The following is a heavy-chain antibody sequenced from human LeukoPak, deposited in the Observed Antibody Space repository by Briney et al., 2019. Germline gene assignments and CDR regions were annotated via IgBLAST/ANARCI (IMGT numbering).Heavy chain of an antibody. Sequence: QLGGSLRLSCAASGFTFSSYAMSWVRQAPGKGLEWVSAISGSGGSTYYADSVKGRFTISRDNSKNTLYLQMNSLRAEDTAVYYCAKGMFGSGWYGYDYWGQGTLVTVSS. CDR2: ISGSGGST. D-gene: IGHD6-19*01. CDR1: GFTFSSYA. V-gene: IGHV3-23*01. CDR3: AKGMFGSGWYGYDY. J-gene: IGHJ4*02.